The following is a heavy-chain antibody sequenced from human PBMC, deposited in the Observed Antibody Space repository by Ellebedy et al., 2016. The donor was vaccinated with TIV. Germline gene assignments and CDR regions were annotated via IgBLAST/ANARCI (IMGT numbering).Heavy chain of an antibody. CDR2: ISGSGGST. V-gene: IGHV3-23*01. J-gene: IGHJ4*02. Sequence: GESLKISXAASGFTFSSYAMSWVRQAPGKGLEWVSAISGSGGSTYYADSVKGRFTISRDNSKNTLYLQMNSLRAEDTAVYYCAYIEYRGVEDDYWGQGTLVTVSS. D-gene: IGHD6-6*01. CDR3: AYIEYRGVEDDY. CDR1: GFTFSSYA.